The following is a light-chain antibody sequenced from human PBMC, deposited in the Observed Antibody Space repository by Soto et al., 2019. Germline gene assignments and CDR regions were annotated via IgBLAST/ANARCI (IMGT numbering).Light chain of an antibody. Sequence: QSVLTQPPSVSGAPGQRVTISCTGSSSNIGAGYDVHWYQQLPGTAPKLLIYGNSNRPSGVPDRFSGSKSGPSASLAITGLQDEDEADYYCQSYDSSLNGVIFGGGTKLTVL. CDR2: GNS. V-gene: IGLV1-40*01. CDR3: QSYDSSLNGVI. CDR1: SSNIGAGYD. J-gene: IGLJ2*01.